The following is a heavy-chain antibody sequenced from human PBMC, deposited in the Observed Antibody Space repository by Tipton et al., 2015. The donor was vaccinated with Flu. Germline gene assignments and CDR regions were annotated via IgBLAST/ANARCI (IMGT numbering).Heavy chain of an antibody. J-gene: IGHJ6*02. Sequence: QLVQFGAEVKKPGESLKISCKGSGSSFSSHWIGWVRQKPGKGLEWMGIIYPGDSDTRYSPSFQGQVTISADKSISTAYLQWSSLKASDTAMYYCARGSPNEALYYGMDVWGQGTTVTVSS. CDR2: IYPGDSDT. CDR1: GSSFSSHW. V-gene: IGHV5-51*01. CDR3: ARGSPNEALYYGMDV. D-gene: IGHD2-15*01.